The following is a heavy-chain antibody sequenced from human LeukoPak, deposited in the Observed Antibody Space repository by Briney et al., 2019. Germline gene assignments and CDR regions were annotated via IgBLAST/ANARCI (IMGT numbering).Heavy chain of an antibody. CDR2: IKYDESEK. D-gene: IGHD6-19*01. CDR3: ARDGQQWLVRDYYYYGMDV. J-gene: IGHJ6*02. V-gene: IGHV3-7*01. Sequence: GGSLRLSCAASGFTFSSFWMGWVRQAPGKGLEWVASIKYDESEKHYVDSVKGRFTISRDNAKNSLYLQMNSLRAEDTAVYYCARDGQQWLVRDYYYYGMDVRGQGTTVTVSS. CDR1: GFTFSSFW.